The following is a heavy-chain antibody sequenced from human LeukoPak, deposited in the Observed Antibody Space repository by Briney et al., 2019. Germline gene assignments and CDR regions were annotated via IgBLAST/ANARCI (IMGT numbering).Heavy chain of an antibody. CDR3: ARDSYTGSHFEDTFVI. Sequence: SETLSLTCSVSGGSINNYYWSWIRQPPGKGLEWIGHISYSGNTNYNSSLRSRVTISVDTSNNQFSLRLSSVTAADTAVYYCARDSYTGSHFEDTFVIWGQGTMVTVSS. V-gene: IGHV4-59*01. D-gene: IGHD1-26*01. J-gene: IGHJ3*02. CDR2: ISYSGNT. CDR1: GGSINNYY.